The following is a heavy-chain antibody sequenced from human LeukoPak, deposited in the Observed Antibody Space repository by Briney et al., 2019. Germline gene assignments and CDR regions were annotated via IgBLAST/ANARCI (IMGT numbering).Heavy chain of an antibody. CDR3: AKEAYSSSAYFDY. CDR1: GGTFSSYA. Sequence: ASVKVSCKASGGTFSSYAINWVRQATGQGLEWMGWMNPNSGNTGYAQKFQGRVTMTRNTSISTAYMELSSLRSEDTAVYYCAKEAYSSSAYFDYWGQGTLVTVSS. V-gene: IGHV1-8*02. D-gene: IGHD6-13*01. CDR2: MNPNSGNT. J-gene: IGHJ4*02.